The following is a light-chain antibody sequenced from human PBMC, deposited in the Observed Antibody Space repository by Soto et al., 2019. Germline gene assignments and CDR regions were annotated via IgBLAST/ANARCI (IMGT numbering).Light chain of an antibody. J-gene: IGLJ1*01. CDR3: NSYTSSSTLPYV. Sequence: QSVLTQPASVSGSPGQSITISCTGTSSDVGGYNYVSWYQQHPGKDPKVMIYDVSKRPSGVSNRFSGSKSGNTASLTISGLQAEDEADYYCNSYTSSSTLPYVFGTGTKLTVL. CDR1: SSDVGGYNY. CDR2: DVS. V-gene: IGLV2-14*01.